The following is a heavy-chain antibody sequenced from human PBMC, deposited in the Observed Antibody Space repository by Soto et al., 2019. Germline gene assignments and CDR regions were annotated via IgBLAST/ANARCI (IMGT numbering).Heavy chain of an antibody. V-gene: IGHV3-48*02. D-gene: IGHD3-22*01. Sequence: PGGSLRLSCAASGFTFSSYSMNWVRQAPGKGLEWVSYISSSSSTIYYADSVKGRFTISRDNAKNSLYLQMNSLRDEDTAVYYCARSPYYYDSSGYPEYYFDYWGQGTLVTVSS. CDR3: ARSPYYYDSSGYPEYYFDY. CDR2: ISSSSSTI. J-gene: IGHJ4*02. CDR1: GFTFSSYS.